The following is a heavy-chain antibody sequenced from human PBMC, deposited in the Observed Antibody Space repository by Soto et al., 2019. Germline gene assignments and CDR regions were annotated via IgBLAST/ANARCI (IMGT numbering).Heavy chain of an antibody. V-gene: IGHV1-69*08. CDR1: GGTFSSYT. CDR3: ARGSATTGLDYYYYYGMDG. D-gene: IGHD1-1*01. J-gene: IGHJ6*02. CDR2: IIPILGTA. Sequence: SVKVSCKASGGTFSSYTISWVRQAPGQGLEWMGRIIPILGTANYAQKFQGRVTITADESTSTAYMELSSLRSEDTAVYYCARGSATTGLDYYYYYGMDGWGQGTTVTVSS.